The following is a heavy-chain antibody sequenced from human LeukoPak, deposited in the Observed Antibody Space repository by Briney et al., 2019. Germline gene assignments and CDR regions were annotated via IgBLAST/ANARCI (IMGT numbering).Heavy chain of an antibody. Sequence: GASVKVSCKASGYTFTSYAMNWVRQAPGQGLEWMGWINTNTGNPTYAQGFTGRFVFSLDTSVSTAYLQISSLKAEDTAVYYCAREGGPPWATRPAEYLQHWGQGTLVIVSS. V-gene: IGHV7-4-1*02. D-gene: IGHD6-6*01. J-gene: IGHJ1*01. CDR3: AREGGPPWATRPAEYLQH. CDR2: INTNTGNP. CDR1: GYTFTSYA.